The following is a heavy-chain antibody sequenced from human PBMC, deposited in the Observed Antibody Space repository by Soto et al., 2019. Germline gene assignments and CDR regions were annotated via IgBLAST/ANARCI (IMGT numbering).Heavy chain of an antibody. V-gene: IGHV3-23*01. CDR3: AKIRAVAGSAMDY. J-gene: IGHJ4*02. D-gene: IGHD6-19*01. CDR2: IVGGDGST. Sequence: GGSLRLSCAASGFTFSRYAMTWVRQAPGKGLEWVSGIVGGDGSTHYADSVKGRFTISRDNSNNTLYLQMNSLRAEDTAVYYCAKIRAVAGSAMDYWGQGTLVTVSS. CDR1: GFTFSRYA.